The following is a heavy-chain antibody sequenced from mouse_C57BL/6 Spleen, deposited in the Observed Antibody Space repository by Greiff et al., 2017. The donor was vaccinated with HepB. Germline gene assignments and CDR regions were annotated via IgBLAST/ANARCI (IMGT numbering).Heavy chain of an antibody. CDR3: ARKGYYGSSYDLPYAMDY. CDR1: GFSLTSYG. D-gene: IGHD1-1*01. CDR2: IWSGGST. J-gene: IGHJ4*01. Sequence: VQRVESGPGLVQPSQSLSITCTVSGFSLTSYGVHWVRQSPGKGLEWLGVIWSGGSTDYNAAFISRLSISKDNSKSQVFFKMNSLQADDTAIYYCARKGYYGSSYDLPYAMDYWGQGTSVTVSS. V-gene: IGHV2-2*01.